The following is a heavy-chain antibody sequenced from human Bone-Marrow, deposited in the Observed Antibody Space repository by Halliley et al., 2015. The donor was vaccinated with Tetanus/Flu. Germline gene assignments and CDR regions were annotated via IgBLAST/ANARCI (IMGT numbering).Heavy chain of an antibody. Sequence: QLVQSGAEVKKPGESLKISCEAFGYIFSDSWIAWVRQMPGKGLEWMGIIFPHDSETRYSPSFEGQVPMSADKSLYTAYLRWSSRRASDSGIYYWARGTVFGVVVAGWGQGTSVTVSS. CDR1: GYIFSDSW. V-gene: IGHV5-51*01. CDR2: IFPHDSET. D-gene: IGHD3-3*01. CDR3: ARGTVFGVVVAG. J-gene: IGHJ6*02.